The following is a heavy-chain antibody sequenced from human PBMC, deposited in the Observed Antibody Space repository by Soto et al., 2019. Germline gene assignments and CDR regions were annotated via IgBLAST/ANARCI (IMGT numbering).Heavy chain of an antibody. V-gene: IGHV1-18*01. CDR1: GYNFTSYG. CDR2: ISTYNGNT. J-gene: IGHJ4*02. CDR3: ASDYSYGMFGY. D-gene: IGHD5-18*01. Sequence: QVQLVQSGAEVKKPGASVKVSCKASGYNFTSYGISWVRQAPGQGLEWMGWISTYNGNTNSAQKLQGRVTMTTDPSTSIAYMELRSLRSDDTAVYYCASDYSYGMFGYWGQGTLVTVSS.